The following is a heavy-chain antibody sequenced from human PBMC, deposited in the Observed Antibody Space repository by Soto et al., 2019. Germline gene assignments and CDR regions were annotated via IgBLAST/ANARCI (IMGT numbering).Heavy chain of an antibody. CDR2: ISSSGSNI. V-gene: IGHV3-48*03. CDR1: RFTLSNSR. J-gene: IGHJ4*02. Sequence: PCGSPKLSCATSRFTLSNSRMNCARQARGKGLEWVSYISSSGSNIYYADSEKGRFTISRDNAKNSLYLQMNSLRAEDTAVYYCASTRGRGSGYYGDYWGQGTLVTVSS. CDR3: ASTRGRGSGYYGDY. D-gene: IGHD3-22*01.